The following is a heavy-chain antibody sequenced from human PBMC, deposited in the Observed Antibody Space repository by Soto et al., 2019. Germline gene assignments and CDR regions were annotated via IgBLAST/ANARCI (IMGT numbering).Heavy chain of an antibody. J-gene: IGHJ4*02. Sequence: QVQLVQSGAEVKKPGASVKVSCKVSGYTLTELSMHWVRQAPGKGLEWMGGFDPEDGETIYAQKFQGRVTMTDDTPTDTAYMELSSLRSEDTAVYYCATAAREVVVAATCWDYWGQGTLVTVSS. D-gene: IGHD2-15*01. V-gene: IGHV1-24*01. CDR2: FDPEDGET. CDR1: GYTLTELS. CDR3: ATAAREVVVAATCWDY.